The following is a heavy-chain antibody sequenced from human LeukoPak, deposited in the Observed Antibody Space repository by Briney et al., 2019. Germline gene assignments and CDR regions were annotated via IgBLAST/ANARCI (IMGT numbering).Heavy chain of an antibody. CDR3: ARGYGSGSYYSPPCDY. Sequence: GGSLRLSCAASGFTFSSYEMNWVRQAPGKGLEWVSYISSSGSTIYYAESVKGRFTISKDNAKNSLYLQMNSLRAEDTAVYYCARGYGSGSYYSPPCDYWGQGTLVTVSS. D-gene: IGHD3-10*01. CDR1: GFTFSSYE. V-gene: IGHV3-48*03. J-gene: IGHJ4*02. CDR2: ISSSGSTI.